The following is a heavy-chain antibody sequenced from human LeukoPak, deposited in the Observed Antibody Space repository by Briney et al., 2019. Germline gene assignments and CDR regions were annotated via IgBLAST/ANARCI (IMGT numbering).Heavy chain of an antibody. D-gene: IGHD2-2*01. CDR2: IKQDGSEE. Sequence: GGSLRLSCVASEFRFGRDWISWVRQAPGKGLEWVACIKQDGSEEYYVGSVRGRFTVSVDNGKNSLYLQMNSLRAEDTARYYCATLDSTKSVFWGRGTAVTISS. J-gene: IGHJ1*01. CDR3: ATLDSTKSVF. V-gene: IGHV3-7*01. CDR1: EFRFGRDW.